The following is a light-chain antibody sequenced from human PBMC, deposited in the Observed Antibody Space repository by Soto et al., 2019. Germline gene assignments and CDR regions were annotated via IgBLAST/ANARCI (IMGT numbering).Light chain of an antibody. J-gene: IGLJ1*01. CDR1: SSDVGAYNR. V-gene: IGLV2-14*01. CDR2: EVS. CDR3: LSYTTTSSYV. Sequence: QSALTQPASVSGSPGQSITISCTGTSSDVGAYNRVSWYQQYSGKAPKLMIYEVSNRPSGVSNRFSGSKSGNTASLTISGLQAEDEADYYCLSYTTTSSYVFGTVTKLTVL.